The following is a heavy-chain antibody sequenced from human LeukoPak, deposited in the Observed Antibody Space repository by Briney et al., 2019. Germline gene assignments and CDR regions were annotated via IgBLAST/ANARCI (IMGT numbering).Heavy chain of an antibody. V-gene: IGHV1-24*01. CDR1: GYTLIELS. CDR2: FDPEDGET. Sequence: ASVKVSCKVSGYTLIELSMHWVRQAPGKGLEWMGGFDPEDGETVYAQKFQGRVTMTEDTSTDTAYMELSSLRSEDTAVYYCTTDTIAAVGAPDDAFDIWGQGTMVTVSS. J-gene: IGHJ3*02. CDR3: TTDTIAAVGAPDDAFDI. D-gene: IGHD6-13*01.